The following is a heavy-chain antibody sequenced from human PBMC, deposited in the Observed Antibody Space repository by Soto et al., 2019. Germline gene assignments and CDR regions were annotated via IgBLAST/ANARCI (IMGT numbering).Heavy chain of an antibody. CDR2: LTGSSSNI. V-gene: IGHV3-11*01. D-gene: IGHD3-10*01. CDR3: ANGRATYGLLTHDY. J-gene: IGHJ4*02. CDR1: GFRFSEYY. Sequence: QVHLVESGGGLVNPGGSLRLSCAASGFRFSEYYMTWVRQAPGKGLEWISTLTGSSSNIYYADSVKGRFAISRDNSRNTLYLQMNSLTAEDTAVYYCANGRATYGLLTHDYWGQGTLVTVSS.